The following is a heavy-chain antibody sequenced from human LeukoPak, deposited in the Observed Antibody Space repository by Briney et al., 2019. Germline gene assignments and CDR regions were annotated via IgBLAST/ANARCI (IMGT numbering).Heavy chain of an antibody. J-gene: IGHJ4*02. CDR2: ISSSSSYI. CDR1: GFTFSSYS. Sequence: GGSLRLSCAASGFTFSSYSMNWVRQAPGKGLKWVSSISSSSSYIYYAGSVKGRFTISRDNAKNSLYLQMNSLRAEDTAVYYCAKVMPLYQLQWGLYDYWGQGTLVTVSS. V-gene: IGHV3-21*01. D-gene: IGHD2-2*01. CDR3: AKVMPLYQLQWGLYDY.